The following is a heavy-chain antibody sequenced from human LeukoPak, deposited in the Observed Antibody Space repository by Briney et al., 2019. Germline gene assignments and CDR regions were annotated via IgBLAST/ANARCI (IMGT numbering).Heavy chain of an antibody. CDR2: IYHSGST. CDR1: GGSISSYY. D-gene: IGHD2-15*01. Sequence: PSETLSLTCTVSGGSISSYYWSWIRQPPGKGLEWIGYIYHSGSTYYNPSLKSRVTISVDRSKNQFSLKLSSVTAAGTAVYYCARDRASGPIHNWFDPWGQGTLVTVSS. V-gene: IGHV4-59*12. J-gene: IGHJ5*02. CDR3: ARDRASGPIHNWFDP.